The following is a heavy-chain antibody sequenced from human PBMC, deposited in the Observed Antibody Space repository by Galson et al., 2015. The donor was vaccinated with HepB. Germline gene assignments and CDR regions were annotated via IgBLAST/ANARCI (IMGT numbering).Heavy chain of an antibody. CDR1: GFTFSNSA. Sequence: SLRLSCAASGFTFSNSAMYWVRQAPGKGLEYVSFITSNGDDTYYADSVKGRSTISRDNSQNTLYLQMNSLRPEDTAVYYCVKDFRGGTGYWGQGTLVTVSS. CDR2: ITSNGDDT. V-gene: IGHV3-64D*06. CDR3: VKDFRGGTGY. J-gene: IGHJ4*02. D-gene: IGHD2-15*01.